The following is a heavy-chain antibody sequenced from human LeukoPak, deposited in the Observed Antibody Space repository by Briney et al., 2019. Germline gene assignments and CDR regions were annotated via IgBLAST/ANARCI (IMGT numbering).Heavy chain of an antibody. J-gene: IGHJ4*02. Sequence: SETLSLTCTVSGYSISSGYYWGWIRQPPGKGLEWIGSIYHSGSTYYNPSLKSRVTISVDTSKNQFSLKLSSVTAADTAVYYCARVGKQKLYSYGLEFDYWGQGTLVTVSS. V-gene: IGHV4-38-2*02. CDR1: GYSISSGYY. CDR2: IYHSGST. D-gene: IGHD5-18*01. CDR3: ARVGKQKLYSYGLEFDY.